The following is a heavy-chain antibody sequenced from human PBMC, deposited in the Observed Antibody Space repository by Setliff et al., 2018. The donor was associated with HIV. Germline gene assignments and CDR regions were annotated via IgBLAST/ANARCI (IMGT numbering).Heavy chain of an antibody. CDR1: GYSFTSYW. CDR2: IDHFGSEE. Sequence: GESLKISCKGSGYSFTSYWMSWVRQAPGKGLEWVASIDHFGSEENYVDSVKGRFTISRDNTKNSLHLQLDSLSAEDTAVYYCARTGSGSYFRYWGQGTLVTVSS. CDR3: ARTGSGSYFRY. J-gene: IGHJ4*02. D-gene: IGHD3-10*01. V-gene: IGHV3-7*04.